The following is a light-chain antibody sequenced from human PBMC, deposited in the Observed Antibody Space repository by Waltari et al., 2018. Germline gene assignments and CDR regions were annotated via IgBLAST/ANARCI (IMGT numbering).Light chain of an antibody. CDR1: SSNIGSNT. J-gene: IGLJ2*01. Sequence: QSVLTQPPSASGTPGQRVTISCSGSSSNIGSNTVNWYQQLPGTAPKLLIYSNNHRSSGVPYRFSGSKAGTSASLAISGLQSEDEADYYCAAWDDSLNGPGVFGGGTKLTVL. V-gene: IGLV1-44*01. CDR3: AAWDDSLNGPGV. CDR2: SNN.